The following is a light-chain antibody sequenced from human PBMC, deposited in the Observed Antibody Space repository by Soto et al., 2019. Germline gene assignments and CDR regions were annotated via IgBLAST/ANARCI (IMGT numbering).Light chain of an antibody. J-gene: IGKJ4*01. CDR3: QQRSNWPST. V-gene: IGKV3-11*01. CDR2: DAS. CDR1: QSVSSY. Sequence: EIVLTQSPATLSLCPGERAALSCRASQSVSSYLSWYQQKPGQAPRLLIYDASKRATGIPARFSGSGSGTDFTLTISSLEPEDFAVYYCQQRSNWPSTFGGGTKVEIK.